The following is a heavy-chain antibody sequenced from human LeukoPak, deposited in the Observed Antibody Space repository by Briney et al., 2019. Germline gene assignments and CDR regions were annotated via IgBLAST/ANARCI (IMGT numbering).Heavy chain of an antibody. D-gene: IGHD3-16*01. CDR2: LSVYTGNT. Sequence: SVKVSCKASGYTFTTYVITWVQQAPGQGLDWMGCLSVYTGNTNYAQTLQGRVTITTDTSTSTAYMELRSLRSDDTAMYYCASGGLARFDYWGQGTLVTVSS. CDR1: GYTFTTYV. J-gene: IGHJ4*02. CDR3: ASGGLARFDY. V-gene: IGHV1-18*01.